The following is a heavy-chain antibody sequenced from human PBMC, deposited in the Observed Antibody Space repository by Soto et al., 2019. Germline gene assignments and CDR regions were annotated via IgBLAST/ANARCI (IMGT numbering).Heavy chain of an antibody. CDR1: GYTFTSYD. D-gene: IGHD6-13*01. CDR2: MNPNSGNT. V-gene: IGHV1-8*01. J-gene: IGHJ6*02. Sequence: VSVKVSCKASGYTFTSYDINWVRQATGQGLEWMGWMNPNSGNTGYAQKFQGRVTMTRNTSISTAYMELSSLRSEDTAVYYCVKDRTSYSSSWFPQVYGYYYYYGMDVWGQGTTVTVSS. CDR3: VKDRTSYSSSWFPQVYGYYYYYGMDV.